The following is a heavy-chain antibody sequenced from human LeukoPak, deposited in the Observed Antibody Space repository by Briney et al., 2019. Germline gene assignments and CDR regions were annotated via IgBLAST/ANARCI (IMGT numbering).Heavy chain of an antibody. CDR2: IKSKAGGETT. D-gene: IGHD3-22*01. CDR3: TTDYDDRGADGDFDS. V-gene: IGHV3-15*01. Sequence: GGSLRLSCAASGFTFRNAYMSWVRQAPGKGLEWVGLIKSKAGGETTDYTAPVRGRFTISRDDSKDTVYLQMNDLRTEDTAVYYCTTDYDDRGADGDFDSWGQGTLVTVSS. J-gene: IGHJ4*02. CDR1: GFTFRNAY.